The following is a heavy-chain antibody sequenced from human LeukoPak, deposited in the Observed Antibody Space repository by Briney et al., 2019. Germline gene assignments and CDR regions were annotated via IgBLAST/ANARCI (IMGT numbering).Heavy chain of an antibody. CDR2: IYSRGDT. Sequence: PGGSLRLSCAASEFIVSINYMTWVRQAPGKGLEWVSLIYSRGDTKYADSVKGRFTISRDNSKNTLYLQMNSLSAEDTALYYCARGEYNYYDSSAYYYYFDCWGQGTLVTVSS. CDR3: ARGEYNYYDSSAYYYYFDC. D-gene: IGHD3-22*01. V-gene: IGHV3-53*01. CDR1: EFIVSINY. J-gene: IGHJ4*02.